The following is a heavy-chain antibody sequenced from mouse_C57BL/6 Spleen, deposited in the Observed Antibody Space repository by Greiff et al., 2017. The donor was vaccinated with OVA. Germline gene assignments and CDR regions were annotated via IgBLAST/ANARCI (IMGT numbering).Heavy chain of an antibody. Sequence: QVQLQQPGAELVKPGASVKLSCKASGYTFTSYWMQWVKQRPGQGLEWIGEIDPSDSYTNYTQKFKGQGPLTVDTSSSTAYMQLSSLTSEDSAVYYCASGADYGQAWFAYWGQGTLVTVSA. CDR2: IDPSDSYT. CDR3: ASGADYGQAWFAY. J-gene: IGHJ3*01. CDR1: GYTFTSYW. D-gene: IGHD2-4*01. V-gene: IGHV1-50*01.